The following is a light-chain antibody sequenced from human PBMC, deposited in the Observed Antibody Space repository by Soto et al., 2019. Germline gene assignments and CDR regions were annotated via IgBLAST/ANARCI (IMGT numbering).Light chain of an antibody. J-gene: IGLJ1*01. V-gene: IGLV2-14*01. Sequence: QSALTQPASVSGSPGQSITISCTGTGSDVGGYNYVSWYQQYPGKAPKLMIYDVSNRPSWVSNRCSGSKYGNTAALIIFGLQAEDEADYYCCSYTSSSTYVFGTGTKLTVL. CDR3: CSYTSSSTYV. CDR2: DVS. CDR1: GSDVGGYNY.